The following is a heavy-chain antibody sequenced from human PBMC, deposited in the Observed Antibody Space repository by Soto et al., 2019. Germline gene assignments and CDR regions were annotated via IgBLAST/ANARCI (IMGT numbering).Heavy chain of an antibody. Sequence: ASVKVSCKASGYTFTDYGISWVRQAPGQGLEWMGWISTYNGDTKLLQRFQGRVTMTTDTSTSTAYMELRSLRSDDTAVYYCAREYCRTGCYGADYWGQGSLVTVSS. CDR2: ISTYNGDT. J-gene: IGHJ4*02. V-gene: IGHV1-18*01. CDR3: AREYCRTGCYGADY. D-gene: IGHD2-2*01. CDR1: GYTFTDYG.